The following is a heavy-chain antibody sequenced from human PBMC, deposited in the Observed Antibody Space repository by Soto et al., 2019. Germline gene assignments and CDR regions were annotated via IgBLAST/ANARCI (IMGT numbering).Heavy chain of an antibody. Sequence: GGSLRLSCAASGFTFSSSWMHWVRQAPGKGLVWVSRINSGASTTNYADSVKGRFTISRDNAKNTLYLQMDSLTAEDTAVYYCARGPSGRFGYDYWGQGTLVTAPQ. J-gene: IGHJ4*02. CDR1: GFTFSSSW. CDR2: INSGASTT. V-gene: IGHV3-74*01. D-gene: IGHD6-19*01. CDR3: ARGPSGRFGYDY.